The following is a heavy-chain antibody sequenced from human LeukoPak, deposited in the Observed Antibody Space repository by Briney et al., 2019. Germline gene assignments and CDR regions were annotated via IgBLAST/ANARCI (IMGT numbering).Heavy chain of an antibody. CDR1: GYTFTGYY. Sequence: GSVKVSSKASGYTFTGYYMHWVRQAPGQGLEWMGWINPNSGGTNYAQKFQGGFTMTRDTSISTAYMELSRLRSDDTAVYYCARDGDPRYSAPSNWFAPWGQ. D-gene: IGHD2-15*01. J-gene: IGHJ5*02. V-gene: IGHV1-2*02. CDR3: ARDGDPRYSAPSNWFAP. CDR2: INPNSGGT.